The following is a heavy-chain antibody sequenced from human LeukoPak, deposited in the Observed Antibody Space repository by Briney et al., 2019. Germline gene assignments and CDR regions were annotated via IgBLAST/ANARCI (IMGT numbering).Heavy chain of an antibody. V-gene: IGHV3-48*01. Sequence: PGGSLRLSCAASGFTFSSYSMNWVRQAPGKGLEWLSYISRSSTTIYNADSVKGRFTISRDNSKNTLYLQMNSLRAEDTAVYYCARPLSIVGATIGAFDIWGQGTMVTVSS. D-gene: IGHD1-26*01. J-gene: IGHJ3*02. CDR2: ISRSSTTI. CDR1: GFTFSSYS. CDR3: ARPLSIVGATIGAFDI.